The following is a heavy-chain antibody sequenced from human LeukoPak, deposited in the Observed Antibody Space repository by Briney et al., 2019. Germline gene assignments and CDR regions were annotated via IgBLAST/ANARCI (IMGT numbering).Heavy chain of an antibody. CDR1: GGTFSKYA. D-gene: IGHD5-12*01. Sequence: ASVKVSCKASGGTFSKYALSWVRQAPGQGLEWMGEIIPFLDTSNYPPKFQDRVTITTAESTRTAYMDLSSLRSDDPAVYYCARAQAGNYDWPLDLWGQGTLVTVSS. CDR2: IIPFLDTS. CDR3: ARAQAGNYDWPLDL. V-gene: IGHV1-69*05. J-gene: IGHJ5*02.